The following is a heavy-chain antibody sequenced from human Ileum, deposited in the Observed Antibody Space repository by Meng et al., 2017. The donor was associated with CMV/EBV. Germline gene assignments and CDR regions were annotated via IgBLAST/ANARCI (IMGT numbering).Heavy chain of an antibody. J-gene: IGHJ4*02. CDR1: GFTFSSSA. D-gene: IGHD3-10*01. CDR3: AKDRLTIAFLDY. Sequence: GSLRLSCAASGFTFSSSAMSWVRQAPGKGLEWVSGISDTGTSTYYADSVKGRFTISRDNSKNTLYLQMNSVRAEDTAVYYCAKDRLTIAFLDYWGQGTLVTVSS. V-gene: IGHV3-23*01. CDR2: ISDTGTST.